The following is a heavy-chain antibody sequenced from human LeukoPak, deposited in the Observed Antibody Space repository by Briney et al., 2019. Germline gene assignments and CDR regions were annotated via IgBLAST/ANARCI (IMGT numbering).Heavy chain of an antibody. CDR3: ARGEEYYDSSGYRRLDH. CDR2: ISSNGART. D-gene: IGHD3-22*01. J-gene: IGHJ4*02. V-gene: IGHV3-64*02. Sequence: GGSLRLSCEASGFTFSNHIMHWVRQAPGKGLEYLSGISSNGARTYSADSVNDRFTVSRDNSKSTLYLQMGSLRAEDMAVYYCARGEEYYDSSGYRRLDHWGQGTLVTVSS. CDR1: GFTFSNHI.